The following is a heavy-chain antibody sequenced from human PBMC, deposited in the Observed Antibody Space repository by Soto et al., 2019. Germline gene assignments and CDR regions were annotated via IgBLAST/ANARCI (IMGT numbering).Heavy chain of an antibody. V-gene: IGHV4-61*01. D-gene: IGHD3-3*01. CDR1: GGSFKSGSYS. CDR2: VYHIGRT. J-gene: IGHJ4*02. CDR3: ARDFAYFDS. Sequence: PSETLSLTCTVSGGSFKSGSYSWSWIRQPPGKGLEWIGYVYHIGRTSYNPSLRSRVSISMDTSKNQFSLNLDSVTAADTAVYFCARDFAYFDSWGQGTLVTVSS.